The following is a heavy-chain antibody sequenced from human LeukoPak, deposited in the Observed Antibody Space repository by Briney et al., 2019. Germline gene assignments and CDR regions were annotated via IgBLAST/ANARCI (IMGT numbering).Heavy chain of an antibody. D-gene: IGHD1-26*01. J-gene: IGHJ5*02. CDR2: IYNFATF. CDR1: GVSISGHY. Sequence: PSETLSLTCTVSGVSISGHYWSWVRQPAGKGLEWIGRIYNFATFDYNISLKSRVTMSVDTSKNQFSLQLNSVTAADTAVYYCGRDATAKWETWLAPWGPGTLVTV. CDR3: GRDATAKWETWLAP. V-gene: IGHV4-4*07.